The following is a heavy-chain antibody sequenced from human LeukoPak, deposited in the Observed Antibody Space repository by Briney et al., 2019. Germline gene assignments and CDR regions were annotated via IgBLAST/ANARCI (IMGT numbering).Heavy chain of an antibody. D-gene: IGHD6-13*01. CDR3: ARDLAAAGFTFDI. Sequence: ASVTVSCKASGYTFTGYYMHWVRQAPGQGLEWMGWINPNSGGTNYAQKFQGRVTMTRDTSISTAYMELSRLRSDDTAVYYCARDLAAAGFTFDIWGQGTTVTVSS. CDR1: GYTFTGYY. J-gene: IGHJ3*02. V-gene: IGHV1-2*02. CDR2: INPNSGGT.